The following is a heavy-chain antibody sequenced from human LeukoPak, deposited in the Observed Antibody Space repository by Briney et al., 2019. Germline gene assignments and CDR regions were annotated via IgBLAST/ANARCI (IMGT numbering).Heavy chain of an antibody. D-gene: IGHD1-1*01. V-gene: IGHV4-30-4*08. J-gene: IGHJ4*02. CDR3: ARQLFSWQSRDY. CDR2: IYYSGST. Sequence: SQTLSLTCTVSGDSISSGDYYWSWIRQPPGKGLEWIGYIYYSGSTYYNPSLRSRVTISLDTSKNQFSLRLSSVTAADTAVYYCARQLFSWQSRDYWGQGTLVTVSS. CDR1: GDSISSGDYY.